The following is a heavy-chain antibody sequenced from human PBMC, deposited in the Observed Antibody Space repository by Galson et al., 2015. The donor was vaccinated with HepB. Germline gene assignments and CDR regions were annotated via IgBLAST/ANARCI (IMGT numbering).Heavy chain of an antibody. D-gene: IGHD4-17*01. CDR1: GYTFTGYY. V-gene: IGHV1-2*02. CDR2: INPNSGGT. CDR3: AREDYGDYNWFDP. Sequence: SVKVSCKASGYTFTGYYMHWVRQASGQGLEWMGWINPNSGGTNYAQKFQGRVTMTRDTSISTAYMELSRLRSDDTAVYYCAREDYGDYNWFDPWGQGTLVTVSS. J-gene: IGHJ5*02.